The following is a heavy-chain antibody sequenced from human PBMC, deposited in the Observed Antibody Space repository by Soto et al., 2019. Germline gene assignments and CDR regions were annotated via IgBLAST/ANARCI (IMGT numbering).Heavy chain of an antibody. D-gene: IGHD2-15*01. CDR2: IWSDGSDE. CDR1: GFIFSNYG. Sequence: QEQLVESGGGVVQPGRSLKLSCAASGFIFSNYGMHWVRQPPGKGLEWVAVIWSDGSDERYADSVAGRFSISRDNSKNTLYLQMHSLRVEDTALYYCARVGCSGGTCYNWFDPWGQGTLVTVSS. V-gene: IGHV3-33*01. CDR3: ARVGCSGGTCYNWFDP. J-gene: IGHJ5*02.